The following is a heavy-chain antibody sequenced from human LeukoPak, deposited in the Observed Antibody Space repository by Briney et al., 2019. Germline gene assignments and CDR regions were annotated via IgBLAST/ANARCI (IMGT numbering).Heavy chain of an antibody. CDR2: ISYDGSDK. J-gene: IGHJ3*02. Sequence: GRSLRLSCAASGFTFSSYAMHWVRQAPGKGLEWVSVISYDGSDKYYADSVKGRFTVSRDSSKNTLYLQMNSLRAEDTAVYYCAREYYDILTGHQMGAFDIWGQGTMVTVSS. CDR1: GFTFSSYA. V-gene: IGHV3-30*04. D-gene: IGHD3-9*01. CDR3: AREYYDILTGHQMGAFDI.